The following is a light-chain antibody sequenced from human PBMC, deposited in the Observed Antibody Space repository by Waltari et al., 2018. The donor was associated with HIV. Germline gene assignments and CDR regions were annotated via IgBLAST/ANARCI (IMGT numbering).Light chain of an antibody. J-gene: IGLJ2*01. Sequence: QSVLTQPPSAPGNPRQRVTSSCSGGSSHTGSKSVSWYQQVPVTAPNHLIHSNQQRPSGVPERYSGSKSGTSASLAIYGLQSEDEAYYYCASWDDSLNVMLFGGGTKLTV. CDR1: SSHTGSKS. V-gene: IGLV1-44*01. CDR3: ASWDDSLNVML. CDR2: SNQ.